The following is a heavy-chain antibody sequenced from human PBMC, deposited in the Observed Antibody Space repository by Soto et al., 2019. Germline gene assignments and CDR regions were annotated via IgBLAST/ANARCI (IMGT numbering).Heavy chain of an antibody. CDR3: AREAAGYSEYFDY. Sequence: PGGSLRLSCIASGFSFSDYTLNWVRQPPGKGLEWVSSISKSGSYIYYADSLRGRFTISRDNAKDSLYLQINALRVEDTAVYYCAREAAGYSEYFDYWGHGTPVTVSS. V-gene: IGHV3-21*01. D-gene: IGHD6-25*01. CDR2: ISKSGSYI. J-gene: IGHJ4*01. CDR1: GFSFSDYT.